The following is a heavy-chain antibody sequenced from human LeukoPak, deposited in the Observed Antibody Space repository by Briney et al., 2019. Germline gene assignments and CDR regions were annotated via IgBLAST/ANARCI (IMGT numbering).Heavy chain of an antibody. CDR2: INPNSGGT. J-gene: IGHJ4*02. D-gene: IGHD4-17*01. V-gene: IGHV1-2*02. CDR1: GYTFTGYY. CDR3: ARVHDYGDYAFDY. Sequence: GASVKVSCKASGYTFTGYYMHWVRQAPGQGLEWMGWINPNSGGTNYAQKFQDRVTMTRDKSIRTAYMELSRLTSDDTAVYYCARVHDYGDYAFDYWGQGTLVTVSS.